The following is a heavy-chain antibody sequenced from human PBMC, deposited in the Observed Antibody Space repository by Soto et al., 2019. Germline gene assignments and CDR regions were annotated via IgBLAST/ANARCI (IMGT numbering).Heavy chain of an antibody. V-gene: IGHV1-69*02. CDR1: GGTFSSYT. J-gene: IGHJ5*02. CDR2: IIPILGIA. CDR3: ARVVTRYCSGGSCYSRWFGP. Sequence: QVQLVQSGAEVKKPGSSVKVSCKASGGTFSSYTISWVRQAPGQGLEWMGRIIPILGIANYAQKFQGRVTITADKSTSTAYMELSSLRSEATAVYYCARVVTRYCSGGSCYSRWFGPWGQGTLVTVSS. D-gene: IGHD2-15*01.